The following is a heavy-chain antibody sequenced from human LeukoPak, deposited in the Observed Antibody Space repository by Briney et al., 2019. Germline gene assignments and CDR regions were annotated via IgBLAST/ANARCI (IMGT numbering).Heavy chain of an antibody. V-gene: IGHV3-33*01. CDR3: ARGSYYDSSGYIEDY. CDR1: GFTFSSYG. CDR2: IWYDGSNK. J-gene: IGHJ4*02. Sequence: GGSLRLSCAASGFTFSSYGMHWVRQAPGKGLEWVAVIWYDGSNKYYADSVKGRFTISRDNSKNTLYLQMNSLRAEDTAVYYCARGSYYDSSGYIEDYWGQGTLVTVSS. D-gene: IGHD3-22*01.